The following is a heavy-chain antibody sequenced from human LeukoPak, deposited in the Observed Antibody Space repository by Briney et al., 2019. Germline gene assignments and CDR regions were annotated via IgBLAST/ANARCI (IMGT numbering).Heavy chain of an antibody. CDR3: AREVTDGFDY. V-gene: IGHV3-48*03. J-gene: IGHJ4*02. CDR2: ISSSGSTI. D-gene: IGHD2-8*02. Sequence: GGSLRLSCAASGFTFSSYEMNWVRQAPGKGLEWVSYISSSGSTIYYADSVKGRFAISRDNAKNSLYLQMNSLRAEDTAVYYCAREVTDGFDYWGQGTLVTVSS. CDR1: GFTFSSYE.